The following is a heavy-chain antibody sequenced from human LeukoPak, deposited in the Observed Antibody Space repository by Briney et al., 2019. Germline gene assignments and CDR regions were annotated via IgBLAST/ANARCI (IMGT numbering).Heavy chain of an antibody. CDR3: ARDPAARSGNYSYHGMDV. CDR1: GFSFNSFE. D-gene: IGHD1-26*01. J-gene: IGHJ6*02. V-gene: IGHV3-21*01. Sequence: PGGSLRLSCAASGFSFNSFEMSWVRQAPGKGLEWVSSISSSSSYIYYADSVKGRFTISRDNARNSVYLQMNSLRAEDRAVYYCARDPAARSGNYSYHGMDVWGLGTTVTVSS. CDR2: ISSSSSYI.